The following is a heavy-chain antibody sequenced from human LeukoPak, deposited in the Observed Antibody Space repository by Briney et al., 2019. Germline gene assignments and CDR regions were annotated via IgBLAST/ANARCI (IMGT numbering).Heavy chain of an antibody. CDR1: GFTFSDFE. J-gene: IGHJ3*02. CDR2: VTTGGSTT. D-gene: IGHD3-16*01. Sequence: GGSLRLSCAASGFTFSDFEMNWVRQAPGKGLEWIAHVTTGGSTTLYEDSVRGRFTISRDNAESSVYLQLNSLRAEDTALYYCARWGDRRGGAFDIWGQGTMVTVSS. CDR3: ARWGDRRGGAFDI. V-gene: IGHV3-48*03.